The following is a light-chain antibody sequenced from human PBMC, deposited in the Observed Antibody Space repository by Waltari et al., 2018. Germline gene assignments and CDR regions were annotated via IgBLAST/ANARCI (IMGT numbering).Light chain of an antibody. CDR1: QGVSRA. V-gene: IGKV3-20*01. J-gene: IGKJ1*01. CDR2: DAS. CDR3: QKYERLPAT. Sequence: EIVLTQSPVTLSLSPGETATLSCRPSQGVSRALVWYQQKPGQAPSLLIYDASIRAPVIPDRFSGSGSGTDLSLTISRLEPEDFAVYYCQKYERLPATFGQGTKVEIK.